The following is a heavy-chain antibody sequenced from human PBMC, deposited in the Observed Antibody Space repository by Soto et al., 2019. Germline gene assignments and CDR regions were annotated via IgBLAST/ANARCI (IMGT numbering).Heavy chain of an antibody. V-gene: IGHV1-2*04. J-gene: IGHJ4*02. CDR3: ARAYCTNGVCYSPAHFDY. Sequence: GASVKVSCKASGYTFTGYYMHWVRQAPGQGLEWMGWINPNSGGTNYAQKFQGWVTMTRDTSISTAYMELSRLRSDDTAVYYFARAYCTNGVCYSPAHFDYWGQGTLVTVSS. CDR1: GYTFTGYY. CDR2: INPNSGGT. D-gene: IGHD2-8*01.